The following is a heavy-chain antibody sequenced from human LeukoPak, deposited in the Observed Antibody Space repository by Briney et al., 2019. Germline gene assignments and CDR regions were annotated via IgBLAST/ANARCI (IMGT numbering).Heavy chain of an antibody. D-gene: IGHD4/OR15-4a*01. CDR3: ARVTGATLDN. V-gene: IGHV3-74*01. J-gene: IGHJ4*02. CDR1: GFTFSSYW. Sequence: QPGGSLRLSCAASGFTFSSYWMHWVRQAPGKGLVWVSRISSDGSITTYADSVKGRFTISRDNARNTLYLQMDSLRAEDTAVYYCARVTGATLDNWGQGTLVTVSS. CDR2: ISSDGSIT.